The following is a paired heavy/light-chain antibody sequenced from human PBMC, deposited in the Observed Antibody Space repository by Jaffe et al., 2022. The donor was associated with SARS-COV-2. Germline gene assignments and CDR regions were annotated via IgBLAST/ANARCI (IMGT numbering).Heavy chain of an antibody. J-gene: IGHJ4*02. D-gene: IGHD6-19*01. CDR2: IYHSGST. CDR1: GFSISSGYY. V-gene: IGHV4-38-2*02. Sequence: QVQLQESGPGLVKPSETLSLTCTVSGFSISSGYYWGWIRQPPGKGLEWIGSIYHSGSTYYNSSLKSRVIISVDTSKNQFSLKLSSVTAADTAVYYCARFRTARSVAGDYWGRGTLVTVSS. CDR3: ARFRTARSVAGDY.
Light chain of an antibody. CDR1: SSDVGGYNY. CDR2: EVS. V-gene: IGLV2-8*01. CDR3: SSYAGSNNLV. J-gene: IGLJ2*01. Sequence: QSALTQPPSASGSPGQSVTISCTGTSSDVGGYNYVSWYQQHPGKAPKLIIYEVSRRPSGVPDRFSGSKSGNTASLTVSGLQAEDEADYYCSSYAGSNNLVFGGGTKLTVL.